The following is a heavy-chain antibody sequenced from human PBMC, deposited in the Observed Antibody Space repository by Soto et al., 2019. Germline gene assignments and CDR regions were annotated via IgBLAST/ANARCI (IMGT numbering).Heavy chain of an antibody. D-gene: IGHD3-3*01. Sequence: AASVKVSCKASGGTFSSYAISWVRQAPGQGLEWMGGIIPIFGTANYAQKFQGRVTITADESTSTAYMELSSLRSEDTAVYYCARPLWSGTYAFDIWGQGTMVTVSS. J-gene: IGHJ3*02. CDR2: IIPIFGTA. CDR1: GGTFSSYA. V-gene: IGHV1-69*13. CDR3: ARPLWSGTYAFDI.